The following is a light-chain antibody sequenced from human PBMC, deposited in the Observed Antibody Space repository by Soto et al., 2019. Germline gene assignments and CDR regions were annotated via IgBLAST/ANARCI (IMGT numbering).Light chain of an antibody. Sequence: EIVLTQSPGTLSLSPGERATLSCRASQSVSSSYLAWHQQKPGQGPRLLIYGASSRATGIPDRFSGSGSGTDFTLTISRLEPEDFAVYYCQQYGTSPYTFGQGTKLEIK. J-gene: IGKJ2*01. V-gene: IGKV3-20*01. CDR2: GAS. CDR3: QQYGTSPYT. CDR1: QSVSSSY.